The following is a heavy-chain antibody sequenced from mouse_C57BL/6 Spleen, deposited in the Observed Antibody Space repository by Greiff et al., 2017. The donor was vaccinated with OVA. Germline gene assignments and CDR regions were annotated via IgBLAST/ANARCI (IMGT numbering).Heavy chain of an antibody. CDR3: TRTIYYDYDFAY. J-gene: IGHJ3*01. D-gene: IGHD2-4*01. CDR2: IYPGNSDT. CDR1: GYTFTSYW. V-gene: IGHV1-5*01. Sequence: EVQLQQSGTVLARPGASVKMSCKTSGYTFTSYWMHWVKQRPGQGLEWIGAIYPGNSDTSYNQKFKGKAKLTAVTSASTTYIELSSLTNEDSAVYYCTRTIYYDYDFAYWGQGTLVTVSA.